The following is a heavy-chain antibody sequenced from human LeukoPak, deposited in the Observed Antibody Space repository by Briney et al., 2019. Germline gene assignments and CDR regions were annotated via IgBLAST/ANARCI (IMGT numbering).Heavy chain of an antibody. Sequence: SETLSLTCVVYGESFSGYSWSWIRQPPGKGLEWIGEINQRRNTNYNPSLKSRVTISVDTSKNQFSLKLSSVTAADTAVYYCASMTTVTTFDYWGQGTLVTVSS. CDR1: GESFSGYS. CDR2: INQRRNT. V-gene: IGHV4-34*01. J-gene: IGHJ4*02. D-gene: IGHD4-17*01. CDR3: ASMTTVTTFDY.